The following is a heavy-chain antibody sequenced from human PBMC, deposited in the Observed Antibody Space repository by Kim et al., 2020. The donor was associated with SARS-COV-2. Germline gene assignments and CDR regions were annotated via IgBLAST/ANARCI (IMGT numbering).Heavy chain of an antibody. V-gene: IGHV6-1*01. J-gene: IGHJ4*02. Sequence: YAVSVKSRISINPDTSKNPFSLQLNSVTPEDTAVYYCARDIPDSGTGFVYWGQGTLVTVSS. D-gene: IGHD6-13*01. CDR3: ARDIPDSGTGFVY.